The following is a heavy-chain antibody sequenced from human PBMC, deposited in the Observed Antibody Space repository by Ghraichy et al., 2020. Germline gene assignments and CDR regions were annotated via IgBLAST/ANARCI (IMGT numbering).Heavy chain of an antibody. J-gene: IGHJ6*02. CDR2: ISYSGST. Sequence: SETLSLTCTVSGGSISGYYWKWIRQPPGKGLEWIGYISYSGSTKYNPSLQSRVTISVDTSKNQFSLNLSSVTAADTAVYYCARRFGDAQGMDVWGQGTTVTVSS. V-gene: IGHV4-59*01. D-gene: IGHD3-16*01. CDR3: ARRFGDAQGMDV. CDR1: GGSISGYY.